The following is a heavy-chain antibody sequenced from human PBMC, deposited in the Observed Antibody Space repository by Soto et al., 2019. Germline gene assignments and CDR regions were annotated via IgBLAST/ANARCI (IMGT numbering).Heavy chain of an antibody. CDR2: IIPIFGTA. Sequence: QVQLVQSGAEVKKPGSSVKVSCKASGGTFSRFGISWVRQAPGQGIEWMGVIIPIFGTANYARNFQDRVTFTADESTGTAYLQMTSLRSEETAVYYCARDSYPDYASSGSNYWAWWYFDLWGSGTLVIVSS. CDR3: ARDSYPDYASSGSNYWAWWYFDL. V-gene: IGHV1-69*01. D-gene: IGHD3-22*01. J-gene: IGHJ2*01. CDR1: GGTFSRFG.